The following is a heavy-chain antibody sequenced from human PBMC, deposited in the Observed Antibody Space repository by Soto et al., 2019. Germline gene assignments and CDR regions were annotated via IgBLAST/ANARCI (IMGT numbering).Heavy chain of an antibody. J-gene: IGHJ6*02. CDR1: GYTFTNYW. Sequence: WESLNISCKGSGYTFTNYWIGWVRQMPGKGPEWMGIIYPGDSDTKYNPSFQGQVTISADKSITTTYLQWSSLKASDTAIYYCAASIFYYGMDVWGQGTTVTVSS. CDR3: AASIFYYGMDV. V-gene: IGHV5-51*01. CDR2: IYPGDSDT.